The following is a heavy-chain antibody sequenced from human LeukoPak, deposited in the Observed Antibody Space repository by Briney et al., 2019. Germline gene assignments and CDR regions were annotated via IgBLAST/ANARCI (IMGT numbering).Heavy chain of an antibody. Sequence: PSETLSLTCTVSGGSISSSSYYWGWIRQPPGKGLEWIGSIFYSGTTYYNPSLKSRVTISVDTSKDHFSLRLNSVTAADTAVYYCARGVRLSKLGRIAARPVDVWGQGTTVTVSS. CDR2: IFYSGTT. D-gene: IGHD6-6*01. J-gene: IGHJ6*02. CDR3: ARGVRLSKLGRIAARPVDV. CDR1: GGSISSSSYY. V-gene: IGHV4-39*02.